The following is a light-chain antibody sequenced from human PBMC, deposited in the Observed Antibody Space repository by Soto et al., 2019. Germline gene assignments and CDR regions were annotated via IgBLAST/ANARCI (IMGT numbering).Light chain of an antibody. CDR3: QQRDSWPIT. J-gene: IGKJ5*01. CDR1: HSFSSSY. Sequence: EIVLTQSPGTLSLSPGERATLSFMASHSFSSSYLAWYQQKPGQAPRLLFYGASNRAPGIPDRFSGSGSGTDFTLTINSLEPDDFAVYYCQQRDSWPITFGQGTRLEIK. V-gene: IGKV3D-20*02. CDR2: GAS.